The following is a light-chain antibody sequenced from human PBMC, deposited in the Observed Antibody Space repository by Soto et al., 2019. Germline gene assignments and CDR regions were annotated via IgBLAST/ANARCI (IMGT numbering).Light chain of an antibody. CDR1: QGIGVY. Sequence: DIQMTQSPSSLSASLGDRVTITCRASQGIGVYLACFQQKPGKVPKLLIYAASALQSGAPSRFSGSGSGTDFTLTISSLQPEDFATYYCQKYNSAPLTFGGGTKVEIK. CDR3: QKYNSAPLT. J-gene: IGKJ4*01. CDR2: AAS. V-gene: IGKV1-27*01.